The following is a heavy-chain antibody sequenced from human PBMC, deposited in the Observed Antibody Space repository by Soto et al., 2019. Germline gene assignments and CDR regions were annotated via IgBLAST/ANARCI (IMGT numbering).Heavy chain of an antibody. CDR1: GYTFTNFG. D-gene: IGHD3-16*01. J-gene: IGHJ4*02. CDR2: ISAYNGNT. Sequence: ASVKVSCKTSGYTFTNFGLSWVRQAPGQGLEWMGWISAYNGNTNYAQNFQGRVTMTTDTSTSTAYMELRSLRSDDTAVYYCARGGTPLDYRGRGTLVPVSS. V-gene: IGHV1-18*01. CDR3: ARGGTPLDY.